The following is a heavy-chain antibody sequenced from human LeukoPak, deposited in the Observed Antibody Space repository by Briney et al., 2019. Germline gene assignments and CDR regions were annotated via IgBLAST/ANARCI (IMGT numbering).Heavy chain of an antibody. CDR1: GFTFSSYA. Sequence: GGSLRLSCAASGFTFSSYAMSWVHQAPGKGLEWVSAISGSGGSTYYADSVKGRFTISRDNSKNTLYLQMNSLRAEDTAVYYCAKSTTVTSSFDYWGQGTLVTVSS. CDR3: AKSTTVTSSFDY. CDR2: ISGSGGST. V-gene: IGHV3-23*01. J-gene: IGHJ4*02. D-gene: IGHD4-17*01.